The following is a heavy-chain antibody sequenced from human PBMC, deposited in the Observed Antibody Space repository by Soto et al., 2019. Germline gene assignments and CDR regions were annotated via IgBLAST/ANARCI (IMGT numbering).Heavy chain of an antibody. CDR1: GGSISSYY. CDR3: ARSGRSGYYYYYGMDV. V-gene: IGHV4-59*01. Sequence: KPSETLSLTCTVSGGSISSYYWSWIRQPPGKGLEWIGYIYESGSTNYNPSLKSRVTMSVDTSKNQFSLKLSSVAAADTAVYFCARSGRSGYYYYYGMDVWGQGTTVTVSS. J-gene: IGHJ6*02. CDR2: IYESGST. D-gene: IGHD2-15*01.